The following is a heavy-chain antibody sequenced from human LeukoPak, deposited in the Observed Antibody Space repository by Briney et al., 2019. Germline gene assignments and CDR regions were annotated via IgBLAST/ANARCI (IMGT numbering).Heavy chain of an antibody. D-gene: IGHD1-26*01. Sequence: GESLKISCKGSGYSFTSYWIGWVRQMPGKGLEWMGIIYPGDSDTRYSPSFQGQVTISADKSISTAYLQWSSLKASDTAMYYCASTLTAGGRYPDAFDIWGQGTMVTVSS. CDR1: GYSFTSYW. V-gene: IGHV5-51*01. J-gene: IGHJ3*02. CDR2: IYPGDSDT. CDR3: ASTLTAGGRYPDAFDI.